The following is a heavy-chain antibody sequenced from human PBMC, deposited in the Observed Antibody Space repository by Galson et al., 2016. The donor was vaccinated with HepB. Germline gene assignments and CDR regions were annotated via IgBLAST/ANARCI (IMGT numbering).Heavy chain of an antibody. CDR1: GDSVSSNSAA. D-gene: IGHD6-25*01. CDR3: AGEGASGYALAY. CDR2: TYYRSKWYN. V-gene: IGHV6-1*01. J-gene: IGHJ4*02. Sequence: CAISGDSVSSNSAAWNWIRQSPSRGLEWLGRTYYRSKWYNDYAESVKSRITINPDTSKNQFSLQLHAVTTDDTAFYYCAGEGASGYALAYWGQGTWVTASS.